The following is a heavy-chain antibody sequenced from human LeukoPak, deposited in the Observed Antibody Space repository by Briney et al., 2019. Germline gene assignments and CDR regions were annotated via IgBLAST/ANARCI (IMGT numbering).Heavy chain of an antibody. Sequence: PSQTLSLTCTVSGGSISSGSYYWSWIRQPAGKGLEWIVRINTSGSTNYNPSLKGRATISVDMSKNLFSLKLSSVTAADTAVYYCARDPPYYYDTMRGALDIWGQGTMVTVSS. CDR3: ARDPPYYYDTMRGALDI. CDR1: GGSISSGSYY. J-gene: IGHJ3*02. V-gene: IGHV4-61*02. D-gene: IGHD3-22*01. CDR2: INTSGST.